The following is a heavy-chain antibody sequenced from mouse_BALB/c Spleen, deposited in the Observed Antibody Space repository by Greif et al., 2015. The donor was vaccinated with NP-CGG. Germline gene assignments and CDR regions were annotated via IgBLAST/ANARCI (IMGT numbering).Heavy chain of an antibody. V-gene: IGHV5-4*02. D-gene: IGHD2-4*01. CDR2: ISDGGSYT. CDR1: GFTFSDYY. Sequence: DVMLVESGGGLVKPGGSLKLSCAASGFTFSDYYMYWVRQTPEKRLEWVATISDGGSYTYYPDSVKGRFTISRDNAKNNLYLQMSSLKSEDTAMYYCARGGDYDPPEFAYWGQGTLVTVSA. CDR3: ARGGDYDPPEFAY. J-gene: IGHJ3*01.